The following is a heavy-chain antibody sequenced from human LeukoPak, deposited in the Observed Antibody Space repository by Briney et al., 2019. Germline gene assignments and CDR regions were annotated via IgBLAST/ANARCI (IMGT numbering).Heavy chain of an antibody. J-gene: IGHJ4*02. CDR1: GGSISSGGYY. CDR3: ARASHVVVPAAAYYFDY. D-gene: IGHD2-2*01. V-gene: IGHV4-30-2*01. Sequence: SETLSLTCTVSGGSISSGGYYWSWIRQPPGKGLEWIGYIYHSGSTYYNPSLKSRVTISVDRSKNQFSLKLSSATAADTAVYYCARASHVVVPAAAYYFDYWGQGTLVTVSS. CDR2: IYHSGST.